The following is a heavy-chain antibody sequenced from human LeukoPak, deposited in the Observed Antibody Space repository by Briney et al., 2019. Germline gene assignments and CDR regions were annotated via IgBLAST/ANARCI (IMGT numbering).Heavy chain of an antibody. CDR2: MNPNSGNT. CDR1: GYTFTSYD. J-gene: IGHJ4*02. D-gene: IGHD1-7*01. Sequence: GASVKVSCKASGYTFTSYDINWVRQATGQGLEWMGWMNPNSGNTGYAQKFQGRVTITRNTSISTAYMELSSLRSEDTAVYYCARGNHGDNWNYGGYWGQGTLVTVSS. CDR3: ARGNHGDNWNYGGY. V-gene: IGHV1-8*03.